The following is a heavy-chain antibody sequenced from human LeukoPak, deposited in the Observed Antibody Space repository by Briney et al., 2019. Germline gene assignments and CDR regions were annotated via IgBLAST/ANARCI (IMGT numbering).Heavy chain of an antibody. CDR1: GGTFSSYA. J-gene: IGHJ5*02. V-gene: IGHV1-8*02. CDR2: MNPNSGNT. CDR3: ARELRQLERGGFDP. D-gene: IGHD1-1*01. Sequence: GASVKVSCKASGGTFSSYAISWVRQATGQGLEWMGWMNPNSGNTGYAQKFQGRVTMTRNTSISTAYMELSSLRSEDTAVYYCARELRQLERGGFDPWGQGTLVTVSS.